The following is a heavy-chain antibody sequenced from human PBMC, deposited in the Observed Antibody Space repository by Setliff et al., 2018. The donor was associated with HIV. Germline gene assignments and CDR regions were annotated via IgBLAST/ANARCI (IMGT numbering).Heavy chain of an antibody. CDR2: IWHSGTT. J-gene: IGHJ5*02. Sequence: SETLSLTCDVLGYSIASDYYWSWIRQSPEKGLEWIASIWHSGTTYYNPSLGNRVTISVDTSKNQFSLKLTSVTAADTGVYYCARDGATSNWDKKVLDAWGQGTRVTVS. CDR3: ARDGATSNWDKKVLDA. D-gene: IGHD2-2*01. V-gene: IGHV4-38-2*02. CDR1: GYSIASDYY.